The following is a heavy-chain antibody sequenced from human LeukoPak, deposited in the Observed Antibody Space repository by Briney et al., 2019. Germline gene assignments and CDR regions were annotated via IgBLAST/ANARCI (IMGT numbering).Heavy chain of an antibody. D-gene: IGHD4-11*01. CDR3: ASSFYSNYMGIFGHFDY. CDR2: IYSGGST. J-gene: IGHJ4*02. Sequence: GGSLRLSCAASGFTVSSNYMSWVRQAPGKGLEWVSVIYSGGSTYYADSVKGRFTISRDNSKNTLYLQMNSLRAEDTAVYYCASSFYSNYMGIFGHFDYWGQGTLVTVSS. CDR1: GFTVSSNY. V-gene: IGHV3-53*01.